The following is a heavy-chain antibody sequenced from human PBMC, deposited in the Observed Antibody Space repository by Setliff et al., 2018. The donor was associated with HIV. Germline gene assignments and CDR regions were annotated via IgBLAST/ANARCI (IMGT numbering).Heavy chain of an antibody. Sequence: ASVKVSCKASGHTFSGYCIHWVRQAPGQGLEWMGWINYNSGGTNCAQTFQGRVTMTRDTSISTGYMELSRLASDDTAVYYCARSPYSSGWGPSSVAYMDVWGKGTTVTVSS. CDR3: ARSPYSSGWGPSSVAYMDV. CDR2: INYNSGGT. V-gene: IGHV1-2*02. J-gene: IGHJ6*03. D-gene: IGHD6-19*01. CDR1: GHTFSGYC.